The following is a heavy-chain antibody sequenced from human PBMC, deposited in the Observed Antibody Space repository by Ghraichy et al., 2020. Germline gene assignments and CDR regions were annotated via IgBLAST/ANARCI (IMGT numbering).Heavy chain of an antibody. CDR1: GFTFTHYA. V-gene: IGHV3-23*01. CDR3: AKGGKYSNSPLDY. CDR2: LSISGSRT. D-gene: IGHD6-6*01. Sequence: GGSLRLSCAASGFTFTHYAMSWVRQAPGKGLEWISALSISGSRTYYADSVKGRFTISRDNSKNTLYLQMNSLRVEDAALYYCAKGGKYSNSPLDYWGQGTLVTVSS. J-gene: IGHJ4*02.